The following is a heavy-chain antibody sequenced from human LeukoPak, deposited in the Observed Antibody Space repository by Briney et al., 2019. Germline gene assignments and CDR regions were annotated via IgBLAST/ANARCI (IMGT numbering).Heavy chain of an antibody. V-gene: IGHV3-23*01. CDR2: ISGSGGST. D-gene: IGHD1-26*01. CDR3: AKQWELLLRGSGIDY. J-gene: IGHJ4*02. CDR1: GFTFSSYA. Sequence: PGGSLRLSCAASGFTFSSYAMSWVRQAPGKGLEWVSAISGSGGSTYYADSVKGRFTISRDNSKNTLYLQMNSLRAEDTAVYYCAKQWELLLRGSGIDYWGQGTLVTVSS.